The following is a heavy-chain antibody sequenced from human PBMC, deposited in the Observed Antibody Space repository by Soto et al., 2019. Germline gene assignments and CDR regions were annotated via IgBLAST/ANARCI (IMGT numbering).Heavy chain of an antibody. V-gene: IGHV1-2*02. D-gene: IGHD2-15*01. J-gene: IGHJ4*02. CDR1: GYTFSGYY. Sequence: ASVKVSCKASGYTFSGYYIHWVRQAPGQGLEWMGWINPSSGATNYAQKFQGRVTMTGDTSITTAYMELSRLRSDDTAVYFCASRYGSGSYYFDSWGQGTLVTVSS. CDR3: ASRYGSGSYYFDS. CDR2: INPSSGAT.